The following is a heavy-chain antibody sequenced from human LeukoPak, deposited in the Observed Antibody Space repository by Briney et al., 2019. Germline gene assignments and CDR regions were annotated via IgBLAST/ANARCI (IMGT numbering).Heavy chain of an antibody. CDR3: TCSKGNFDY. Sequence: QPGGSLRLSCAASGFTFSSYGMPWVRQAPGKGLEWVAVIANDGINKYYADSVKGRFTISRDNSKNTLYPQMNSLSAEDTAVYYCTCSKGNFDYWGQGTLVTVSS. CDR1: GFTFSSYG. CDR2: IANDGINK. V-gene: IGHV3-30*03. D-gene: IGHD2-2*01. J-gene: IGHJ4*02.